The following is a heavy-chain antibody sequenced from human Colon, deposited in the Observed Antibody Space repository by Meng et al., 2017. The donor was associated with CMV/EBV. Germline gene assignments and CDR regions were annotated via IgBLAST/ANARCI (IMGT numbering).Heavy chain of an antibody. V-gene: IGHV3-74*01. D-gene: IGHD3-3*01. CDR1: GFIFSGYW. CDR2: INSDGSST. Sequence: GESLKISCAASGFIFSGYWMHWARQAPGKGQVWVSRINSDGSSTTYADSVKGRFTISRDNAKNTLYLQMNSLRAEDTAVYYCARDSVTIFGAYRGPFDVWGQGTMVTVSS. J-gene: IGHJ3*01. CDR3: ARDSVTIFGAYRGPFDV.